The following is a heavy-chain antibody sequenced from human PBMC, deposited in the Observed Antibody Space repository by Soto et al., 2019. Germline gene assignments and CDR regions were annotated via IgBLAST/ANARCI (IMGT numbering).Heavy chain of an antibody. Sequence: PSDTLSLTCTGSGDSISGGGYYLSWIRQHPGKGLEWIGYIYYSGSTYYNPSLKSRVTISVDTSKNQFSLKLSSVTAADTAVYYCAKAVAYAFDNWGQGTMVTVSS. V-gene: IGHV4-31*03. CDR1: GDSISGGGYY. D-gene: IGHD6-19*01. J-gene: IGHJ3*02. CDR2: IYYSGST. CDR3: AKAVAYAFDN.